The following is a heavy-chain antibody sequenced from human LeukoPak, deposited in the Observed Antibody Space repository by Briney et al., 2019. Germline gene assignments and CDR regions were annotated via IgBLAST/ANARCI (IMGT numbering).Heavy chain of an antibody. D-gene: IGHD3-3*01. CDR2: INPSGGST. J-gene: IGHJ4*02. CDR3: ARDKVDYDFWSGYYDY. CDR1: GYTFTSYY. Sequence: GSSVTVSFKASGYTFTSYYMHWVRQAPGQGLEGMGIINPSGGSTSYAQKFQGRVTMTRDTSTSTVYMELSSLRSEDTAVHYCARDKVDYDFWSGYYDYWGQGTLVTVSS. V-gene: IGHV1-46*01.